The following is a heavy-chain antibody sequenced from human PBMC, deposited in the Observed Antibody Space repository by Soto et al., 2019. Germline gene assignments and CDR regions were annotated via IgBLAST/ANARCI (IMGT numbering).Heavy chain of an antibody. CDR2: IYYSGST. CDR1: GGSISSYY. J-gene: IGHJ4*02. D-gene: IGHD5-12*01. V-gene: IGHV4-59*01. Sequence: SETLSLTCTVSGGSISSYYWSWIRQPPGKGLEWTGYIYYSGSTNYNPSLKSRVTISVDTSKNQFSLKLSSVTAADTAVYYCARAVEMATIRYYFDYWGQGTLVTVSS. CDR3: ARAVEMATIRYYFDY.